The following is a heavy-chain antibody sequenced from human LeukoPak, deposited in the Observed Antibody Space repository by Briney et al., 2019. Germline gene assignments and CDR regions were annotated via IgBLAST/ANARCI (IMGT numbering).Heavy chain of an antibody. V-gene: IGHV1-8*01. Sequence: ASVNVSCTASRYTFTNYDINWVRQATGQGLEWMGWMNPNSGNTGYAQKFQGRVTMTRNTSISRAYMELSSLRSEETAVYYCARGDQHVEYSSSPFDYWGQGTLVTVS. CDR2: MNPNSGNT. J-gene: IGHJ4*02. CDR3: ARGDQHVEYSSSPFDY. CDR1: RYTFTNYD. D-gene: IGHD6-6*01.